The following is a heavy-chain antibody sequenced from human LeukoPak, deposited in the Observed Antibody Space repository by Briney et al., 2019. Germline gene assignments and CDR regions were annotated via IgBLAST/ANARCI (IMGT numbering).Heavy chain of an antibody. Sequence: GESLKISRKGSGDSFTTYWIGWVRQMPGKGLEWMGIIYLGDSDTKYSPSFQGQVTISADESINTAYLQWSSLKASDTAMYYCVRHRNWNYDYWGQGTLVTVSS. D-gene: IGHD1-1*01. J-gene: IGHJ4*02. V-gene: IGHV5-51*01. CDR1: GDSFTTYW. CDR2: IYLGDSDT. CDR3: VRHRNWNYDY.